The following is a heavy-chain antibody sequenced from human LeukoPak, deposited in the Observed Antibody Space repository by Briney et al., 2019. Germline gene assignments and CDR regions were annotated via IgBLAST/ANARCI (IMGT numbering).Heavy chain of an antibody. Sequence: GGSLRLSCAASGFSFSSYAMSWVRQTPGKGLEWVAVVCDGGSNKYYADSVKGRFTISRDNSKNTLYLQMNSLRGEDTAVYFCAKGGNYGWDYWGQGTLVTVSS. D-gene: IGHD3-10*01. J-gene: IGHJ4*02. V-gene: IGHV3-33*06. CDR1: GFSFSSYA. CDR2: VCDGGSNK. CDR3: AKGGNYGWDY.